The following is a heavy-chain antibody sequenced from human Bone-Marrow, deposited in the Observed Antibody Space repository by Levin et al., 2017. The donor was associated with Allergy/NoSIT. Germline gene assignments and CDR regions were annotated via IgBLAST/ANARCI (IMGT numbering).Heavy chain of an antibody. CDR1: GYTFTSYA. J-gene: IGHJ4*02. CDR2: ITTNTGNP. V-gene: IGHV7-4-1*02. Sequence: GESLKISCKASGYTFTSYAINWVRQAPGQGLEWMGWITTNTGNPRYAQGFTGRFVFSSDTSVSTAYLQISSLKAEDTAVYYCVRAGDYIWGSDRSIKQYYFDNWGQGTLVTVSS. D-gene: IGHD3-16*02. CDR3: VRAGDYIWGSDRSIKQYYFDN.